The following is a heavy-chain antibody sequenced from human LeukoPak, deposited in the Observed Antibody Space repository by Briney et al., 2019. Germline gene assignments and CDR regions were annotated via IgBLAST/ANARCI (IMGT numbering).Heavy chain of an antibody. CDR1: GGSISSYY. V-gene: IGHV4-59*08. D-gene: IGHD6-19*01. CDR3: ARLSSGWPYNWFDP. CDR2: IYYSGST. J-gene: IGHJ5*02. Sequence: SETLSLTCTVSGGSISSYYWSWIRQPPGKGLEWIGYIYYSGSTCYNPSLKSRVTISVDTSKNQFSLKLSSVTAADTAVYYCARLSSGWPYNWFDPWGQGTLVTVSS.